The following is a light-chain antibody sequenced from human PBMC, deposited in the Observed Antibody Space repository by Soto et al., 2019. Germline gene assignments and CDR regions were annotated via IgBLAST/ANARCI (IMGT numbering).Light chain of an antibody. CDR3: SSYTSSSTQV. CDR2: DVS. J-gene: IGLJ2*01. V-gene: IGLV2-14*01. Sequence: QPVLTQSASVSGSPGQSITISCTGTSSDVGGYNYVSWYQQHPGKAPKLMIYDVSNRPSGVSNRFSGSKSGNTASLTISGLQAEDEADYYCSSYTSSSTQVFGGGTKVTVL. CDR1: SSDVGGYNY.